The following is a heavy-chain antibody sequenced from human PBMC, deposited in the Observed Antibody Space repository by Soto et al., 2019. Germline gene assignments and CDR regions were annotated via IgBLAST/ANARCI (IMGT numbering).Heavy chain of an antibody. V-gene: IGHV3-33*08. D-gene: IGHD4-17*01. CDR3: ARAGGTTVTGLWHFDS. Sequence: GGSLRLSCAASGFTFSSYGMHWVRQAPGKGLEWVAVIWYDGSNKYYAGSVKGRFTISRDNSKNTLYLQIDGLRAEDTAVYYCARAGGTTVTGLWHFDSWGQGT. CDR1: GFTFSSYG. J-gene: IGHJ4*02. CDR2: IWYDGSNK.